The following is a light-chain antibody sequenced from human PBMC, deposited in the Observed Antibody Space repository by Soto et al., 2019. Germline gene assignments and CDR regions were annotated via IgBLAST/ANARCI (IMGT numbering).Light chain of an antibody. CDR3: SSFTSTTTYV. Sequence: QSALTQPASVSGSPGQSIAISCTGTRKYVGSHDLVSWYQQQSGKVPKLIIYDVSSRPSGVSNRFSGSKSGNTASLSISGLQAEDEADYYCSSFTSTTTYVFGTGTKVTVL. J-gene: IGLJ1*01. CDR1: RKYVGSHDL. CDR2: DVS. V-gene: IGLV2-14*02.